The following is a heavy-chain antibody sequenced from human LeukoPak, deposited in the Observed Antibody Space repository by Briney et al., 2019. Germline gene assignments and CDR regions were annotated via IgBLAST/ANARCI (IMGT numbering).Heavy chain of an antibody. Sequence: SETLSLTYTVSGGSISSYYWSWIRQPPGKGLEWIGYIYYSGSTNYNPSLKSRVTISVDTSKNQFSLKLSSVTAADTAVYYCARDGYDFWSGYLSPWGQGTLVTVSS. V-gene: IGHV4-59*01. CDR2: IYYSGST. J-gene: IGHJ5*02. D-gene: IGHD3-3*01. CDR1: GGSISSYY. CDR3: ARDGYDFWSGYLSP.